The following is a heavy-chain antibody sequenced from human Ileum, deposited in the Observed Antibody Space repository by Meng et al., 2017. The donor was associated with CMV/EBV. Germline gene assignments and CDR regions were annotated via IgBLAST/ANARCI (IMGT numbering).Heavy chain of an antibody. CDR3: ARGRRFGDPNLDY. CDR1: GGSFSSYY. CDR2: INHSGST. Sequence: AVYGGSFSSYYWSWIRQPPGKGLEWIGEINHSGSTNYNPSLKSRVTISVDTSKNQFSLKLSSVTAADTAVYYCARGRRFGDPNLDYWGQGTLVTVSS. J-gene: IGHJ4*02. D-gene: IGHD3-10*01. V-gene: IGHV4-34*01.